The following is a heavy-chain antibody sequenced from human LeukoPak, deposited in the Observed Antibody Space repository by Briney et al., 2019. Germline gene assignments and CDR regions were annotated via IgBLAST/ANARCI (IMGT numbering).Heavy chain of an antibody. CDR3: ARVEVYSGSFDY. D-gene: IGHD5-12*01. CDR1: GYTFTSYN. J-gene: IGHJ4*02. CDR2: INPSTGSS. Sequence: ASVKVSCKASGYTFTSYNMHWVRQAPGQGLEWIGIINPSTGSSTYTQKFQGRVTMTRDTSTSTVYMELSSLRSEDTAVYYCARVEVYSGSFDYWGQGTLVTVSS. V-gene: IGHV1-46*03.